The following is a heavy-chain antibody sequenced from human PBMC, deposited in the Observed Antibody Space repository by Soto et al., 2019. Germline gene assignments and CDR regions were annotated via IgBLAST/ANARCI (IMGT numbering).Heavy chain of an antibody. Sequence: SETLSLTCTVSGGSISSGGYYWSWIRQHPGKGLEWIGYIYYSGSTYYNPSLKSRVTISVDTSKNQFSLKLSSVTAADTAVYYCARAYDFWSGYRLSPKTGQPVFDYWGQVTLVTVSS. J-gene: IGHJ4*02. V-gene: IGHV4-31*03. D-gene: IGHD3-3*01. CDR1: GGSISSGGYY. CDR3: ARAYDFWSGYRLSPKTGQPVFDY. CDR2: IYYSGST.